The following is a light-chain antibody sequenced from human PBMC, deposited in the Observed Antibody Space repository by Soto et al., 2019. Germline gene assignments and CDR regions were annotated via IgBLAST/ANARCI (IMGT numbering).Light chain of an antibody. Sequence: QPASVSGSPGQSITISCTGTTSDVGTYKFVSWYQQHPGIAPKLMIYEVSERPSGVSNRFSGSKSGNTASLTISGLQAEDEADYYCCSHAGSHVIFGGGTKLTVL. CDR2: EVS. CDR1: TSDVGTYKF. J-gene: IGLJ2*01. V-gene: IGLV2-23*02. CDR3: CSHAGSHVI.